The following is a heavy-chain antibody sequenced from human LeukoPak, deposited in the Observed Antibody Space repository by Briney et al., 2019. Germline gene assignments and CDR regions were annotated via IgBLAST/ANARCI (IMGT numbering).Heavy chain of an antibody. CDR2: IYYSGST. Sequence: SETLSLTCTVSGGSISTYYWSWIRQPPGKGLEWIGYIYYSGSTKYNPSLKSRVTISVDTSKNQFSLKLSSVTAADTAVYYCARETSQKGAHYMDVWGKGTTVTISS. J-gene: IGHJ6*03. D-gene: IGHD3-16*01. CDR1: GGSISTYY. V-gene: IGHV4-59*01. CDR3: ARETSQKGAHYMDV.